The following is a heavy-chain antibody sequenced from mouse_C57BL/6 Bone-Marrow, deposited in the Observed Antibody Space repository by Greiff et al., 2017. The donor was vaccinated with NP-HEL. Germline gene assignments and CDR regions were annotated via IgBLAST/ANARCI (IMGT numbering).Heavy chain of an antibody. D-gene: IGHD1-1*01. Sequence: QVQLQQSGAELARPGASVKLSCKASGYTFTGYGISWVKQRTGQGLEWIGEIYPRSGNTYYNEKFKGKATLTADKSSSTAYMELRSLTSEDSAVYFCARPPYYYGSSYALRYWGQGTSVTVSS. CDR3: ARPPYYYGSSYALRY. V-gene: IGHV1-81*01. CDR2: IYPRSGNT. CDR1: GYTFTGYG. J-gene: IGHJ4*01.